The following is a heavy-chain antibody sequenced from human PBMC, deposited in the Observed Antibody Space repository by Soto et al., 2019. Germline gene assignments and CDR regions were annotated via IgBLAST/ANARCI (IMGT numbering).Heavy chain of an antibody. Sequence: QVQLVQSGAEVKKPGSSVKVSCKASGGTFSCYAISWVRQAPGQGLEWMGGIIPIFGTANYAQKFQGRVTITADESTSTAYMELSSLRSEDTAVYYCARVREQVYATPLYYYYYGMDVWGQGTTVTVSS. CDR3: ARVREQVYATPLYYYYYGMDV. CDR1: GGTFSCYA. CDR2: IIPIFGTA. V-gene: IGHV1-69*01. J-gene: IGHJ6*02. D-gene: IGHD2-8*01.